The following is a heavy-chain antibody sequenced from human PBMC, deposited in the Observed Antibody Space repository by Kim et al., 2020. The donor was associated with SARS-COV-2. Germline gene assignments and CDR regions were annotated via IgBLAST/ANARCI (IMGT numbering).Heavy chain of an antibody. CDR2: INPYDGDT. J-gene: IGHJ4*02. CDR3: ARSTDRYYFDF. V-gene: IGHV1-46*01. D-gene: IGHD3-9*01. Sequence: ASVKVSCKTSGYAFTDYYLHWVRQAPGQGLEWVGMINPYDGDTTYAQKLQGRVIVTRDTSTNTVSMELSSLTSDDTAVFFCARSTDRYYFDFWGQGTLVT. CDR1: GYAFTDYY.